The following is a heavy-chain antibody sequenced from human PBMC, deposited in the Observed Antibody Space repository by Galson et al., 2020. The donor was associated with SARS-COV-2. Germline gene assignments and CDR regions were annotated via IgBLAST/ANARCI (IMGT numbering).Heavy chain of an antibody. J-gene: IGHJ4*02. CDR1: GGSISTDDYY. CDR2: IHSTGNT. Sequence: SETLSLTCAVSGGSISTDDYYWTWLRQPPGKGLEWIGDIHSTGNTYYNPSLRSRVSTSIDTSKNQFSLKLTSVTTADTAVYFCARTSSTGTREYYFGYWGQGTLVTVSS. D-gene: IGHD4-17*01. CDR3: ARTSSTGTREYYFGY. V-gene: IGHV4-30-4*01.